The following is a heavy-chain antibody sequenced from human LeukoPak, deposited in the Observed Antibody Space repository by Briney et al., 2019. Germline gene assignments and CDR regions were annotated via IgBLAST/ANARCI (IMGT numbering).Heavy chain of an antibody. J-gene: IGHJ4*02. V-gene: IGHV1-2*02. CDR1: GYTFTGYY. CDR3: ARSLRKNHLRFLEWLLYVY. Sequence: ASVKVSXKASGYTFTGYYMHWMRQAPGQGLEWIGWINPNSGGTNYAQKFQGRVTMTRDTSIGTAYMELSRLRSDDTAVYYCARSLRKNHLRFLEWLLYVYWGQGTLVTVSS. CDR2: INPNSGGT. D-gene: IGHD3-3*01.